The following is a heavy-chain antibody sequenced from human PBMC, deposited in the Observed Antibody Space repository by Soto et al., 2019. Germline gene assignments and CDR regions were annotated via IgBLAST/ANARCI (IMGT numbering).Heavy chain of an antibody. CDR2: TYYTGNT. D-gene: IGHD4-17*01. J-gene: IGHJ4*02. V-gene: IGHV4-31*03. CDR1: GASISRGGFY. CDR3: ARGAYGDYAF. Sequence: QVHLQESGPGLVKPSQTLSLTCTVSGASISRGGFYCSWFRQLPGRGLEWIGYTYYTGNTGYNPALKSRVTISIDTSEPQFSLNLGSVTAADRAVYYCARGAYGDYAFWGQGTLVTVSS.